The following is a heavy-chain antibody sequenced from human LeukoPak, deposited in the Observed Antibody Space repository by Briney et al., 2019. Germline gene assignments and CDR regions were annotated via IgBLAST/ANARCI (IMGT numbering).Heavy chain of an antibody. D-gene: IGHD1-7*01. CDR1: GFTFSSSA. CDR2: ISGSGTGT. J-gene: IGHJ4*02. Sequence: GGSLRLSCAASGFTFSSSAMSWVRQAPGKGLSWVSAISGSGTGTYYADSVKGRFTISRDNSKNTLYLQMNSLRAEDTAVYYCAKEGGTGTRFDYWGQGTLVTVSS. CDR3: AKEGGTGTRFDY. V-gene: IGHV3-23*01.